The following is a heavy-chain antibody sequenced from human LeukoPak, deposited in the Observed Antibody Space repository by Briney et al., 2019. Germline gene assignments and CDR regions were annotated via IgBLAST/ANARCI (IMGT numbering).Heavy chain of an antibody. CDR2: IYYSGST. J-gene: IGHJ4*02. Sequence: SETLSLTCTVSGGSISSYYWSWIRQPPGKGLEWIGYIYYSGSTNYNPSLKSRVTISVDTSKNQFSLKLSSVTAADAAVYYCARGEGDYYFDYWGQGTLVTVSS. CDR1: GGSISSYY. D-gene: IGHD3-10*01. V-gene: IGHV4-59*08. CDR3: ARGEGDYYFDY.